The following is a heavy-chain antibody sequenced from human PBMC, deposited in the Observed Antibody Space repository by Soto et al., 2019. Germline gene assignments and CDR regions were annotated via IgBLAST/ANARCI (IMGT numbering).Heavy chain of an antibody. CDR2: IDPSGGST. V-gene: IGHV1-46*03. CDR1: GYTFTSYY. CDR3: ARDHYYFWSGYFERTDYYYYYMDV. J-gene: IGHJ6*03. Sequence: ASVKVSCKASGYTFTSYYMHWVRQAPGQGLEWMGIIDPSGGSTSYAQKFQGRVTMTRDTSTSTVYMELSSLRSEDTAVYYCARDHYYFWSGYFERTDYYYYYMDVWGKGTTVTVSS. D-gene: IGHD3-3*01.